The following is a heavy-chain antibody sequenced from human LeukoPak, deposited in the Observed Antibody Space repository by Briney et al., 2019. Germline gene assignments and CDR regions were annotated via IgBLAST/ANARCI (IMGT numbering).Heavy chain of an antibody. V-gene: IGHV3-7*01. CDR2: IKQDGSAK. Sequence: GGSLRLSCEASEFTFSMYWMSWVRQAPGKGLEWVANIKQDGSAKNYVDSVKGRLTISRDNAKNSLYLQMNSLRAEDTAAYYCARDIYYYDSSGYYFPGGSDYWGQGTLVTVSS. J-gene: IGHJ4*02. CDR1: EFTFSMYW. CDR3: ARDIYYYDSSGYYFPGGSDY. D-gene: IGHD3-22*01.